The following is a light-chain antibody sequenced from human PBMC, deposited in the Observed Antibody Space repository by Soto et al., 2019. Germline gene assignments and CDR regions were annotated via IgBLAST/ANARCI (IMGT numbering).Light chain of an antibody. Sequence: DIQMTQSPSSLSASIGDRVTITCQASQNITNNLSWYQQKPGKAPNLLIYHASKLAKGVTSRFSGSGSGTDFSFIITSLQREDLATYYCQQSYSTRLTFGPGTKVDIK. CDR1: QNITNN. J-gene: IGKJ3*01. CDR3: QQSYSTRLT. CDR2: HAS. V-gene: IGKV1-33*01.